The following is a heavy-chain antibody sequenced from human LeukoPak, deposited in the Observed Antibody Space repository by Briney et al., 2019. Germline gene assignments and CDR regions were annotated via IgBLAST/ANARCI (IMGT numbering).Heavy chain of an antibody. V-gene: IGHV4-38-2*02. J-gene: IGHJ6*02. CDR1: GYSISSGYY. Sequence: SETLSLTCTVSGYSISSGYYWGWIRQPPGKGLEWIGYIYYSGSTNYNPSLKSRVTISVDTSKNQFSLKLSSVTAADTAVYYCARVSRYGSGSYYTNYYYGMDVWGQGTTVTVSS. CDR2: IYYSGST. D-gene: IGHD3-10*01. CDR3: ARVSRYGSGSYYTNYYYGMDV.